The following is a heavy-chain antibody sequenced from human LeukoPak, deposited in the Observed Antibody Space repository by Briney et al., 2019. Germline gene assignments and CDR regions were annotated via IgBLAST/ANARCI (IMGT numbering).Heavy chain of an antibody. Sequence: ASVKVSCKAFGYSFTGYHLHWVRQAPRQGLEWMGWINPNSGGTNYAQKFQGRVTMTRDTSISTAYMELSRLRSDDTAVYYCARDTAMAFYYMDVWGKGTTVTVSS. CDR1: GYSFTGYH. V-gene: IGHV1-2*02. CDR3: ARDTAMAFYYMDV. D-gene: IGHD5-18*01. CDR2: INPNSGGT. J-gene: IGHJ6*03.